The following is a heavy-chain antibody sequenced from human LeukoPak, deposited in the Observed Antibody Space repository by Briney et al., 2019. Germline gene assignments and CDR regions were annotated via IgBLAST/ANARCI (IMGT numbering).Heavy chain of an antibody. CDR1: GYTFTSYA. V-gene: IGHV1-3*01. J-gene: IGHJ4*02. D-gene: IGHD1-26*01. CDR2: INAGNGNT. CDR3: ARQCGSLCPFDY. Sequence: ASVKVSCKASGYTFTSYAMHWVRQAPGQRLEWMGWINAGNGNTKYSQKFQGRVTITRDTSASTAYMELRSLRSDDTAVYYCARQCGSLCPFDYWGQGTLVTASS.